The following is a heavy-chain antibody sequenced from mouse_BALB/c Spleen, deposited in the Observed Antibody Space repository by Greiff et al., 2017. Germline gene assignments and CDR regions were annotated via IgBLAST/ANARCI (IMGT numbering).Heavy chain of an antibody. CDR3: VRDYYGSDY. CDR2: IWTGGGT. J-gene: IGHJ2*01. CDR1: GFSLTSYD. Sequence: QVQLQQSGPGLVAPSQSLSITCTVSGFSLTSYDISWIRQPPGKGLEWLGVIWTGGGTNYNSAFMSRLSISKDNSKSQVFLKMNSLQTDDTAIYYCVRDYYGSDYWGQGTTLTVSS. D-gene: IGHD1-1*01. V-gene: IGHV2-9-2*01.